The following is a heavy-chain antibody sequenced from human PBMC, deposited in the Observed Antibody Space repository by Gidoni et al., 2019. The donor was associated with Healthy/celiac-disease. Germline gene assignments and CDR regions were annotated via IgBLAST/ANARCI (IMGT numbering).Heavy chain of an antibody. D-gene: IGHD1-26*01. CDR2: ISGSGDST. V-gene: IGHV3-23*01. Sequence: EVQLLESGGGVVQPGGSLRLSCAASGFTFSSYDMRWVRQAPVKGLEWVAAISGSGDSTYYADSVKSGFTITRDNSKNTLYLQMNSLRAEDTAVYYCAKEDVGGLDYWGQGTLVTVSS. J-gene: IGHJ4*02. CDR3: AKEDVGGLDY. CDR1: GFTFSSYD.